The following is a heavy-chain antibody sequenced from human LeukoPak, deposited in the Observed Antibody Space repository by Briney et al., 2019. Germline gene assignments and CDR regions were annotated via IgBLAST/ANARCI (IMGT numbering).Heavy chain of an antibody. CDR3: AKGYSIVGATIDY. D-gene: IGHD1-26*01. J-gene: IGHJ4*02. CDR2: ISWNSGSI. Sequence: PGGSLRLSCAASGFTFDDYAMHWVRQAPGKGLEWVSGISWNSGSIGYADSVKGRFTISRDNAKNSLYLQMNSLRAEDTALYYCAKGYSIVGATIDYWGQGTLVTVSS. V-gene: IGHV3-9*01. CDR1: GFTFDDYA.